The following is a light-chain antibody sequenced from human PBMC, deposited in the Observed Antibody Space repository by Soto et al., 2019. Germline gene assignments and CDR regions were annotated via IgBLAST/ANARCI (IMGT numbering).Light chain of an antibody. CDR1: SSNIGAGYD. CDR2: GNT. CDR3: QSYDAGLSAYV. V-gene: IGLV1-40*01. J-gene: IGLJ1*01. Sequence: QSVLTQPPSVSGAPGQRVTISCTGSSSNIGAGYDVHWYQQLPGTAPKLLIYGNTNRPSGVPDRFSGSKSGASASLAITGLQAEDEADYYCQSYDAGLSAYVFXSGTKVTVL.